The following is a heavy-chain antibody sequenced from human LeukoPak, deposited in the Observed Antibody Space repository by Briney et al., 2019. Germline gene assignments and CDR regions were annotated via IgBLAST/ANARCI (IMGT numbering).Heavy chain of an antibody. J-gene: IGHJ5*02. CDR1: GGTFSSYA. D-gene: IGHD2-15*01. Sequence: GSSVKVSCKASGGTFSSYAISWVRQGPGQGLEWMGRVIPIFGTANYAHKFHGRVTITTDESTSTAYMELSSLRSEDTAVYYCARLDTDRGSPSPDWFDPWGQGTLVTVSS. V-gene: IGHV1-69*05. CDR2: VIPIFGTA. CDR3: ARLDTDRGSPSPDWFDP.